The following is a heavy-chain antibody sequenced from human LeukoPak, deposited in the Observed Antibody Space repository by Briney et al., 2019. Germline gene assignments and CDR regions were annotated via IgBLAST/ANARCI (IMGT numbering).Heavy chain of an antibody. J-gene: IGHJ4*02. CDR3: ARVAMDGAGADY. Sequence: DSVKGRFTISRDNAKNSLYLQMNTLRAEDTAVYYCARVAMDGAGADYWGQGTLVTVSS. D-gene: IGHD5-18*01. V-gene: IGHV3-7*01.